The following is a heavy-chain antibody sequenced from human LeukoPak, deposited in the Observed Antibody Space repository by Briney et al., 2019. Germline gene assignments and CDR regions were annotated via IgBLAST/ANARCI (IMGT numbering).Heavy chain of an antibody. CDR3: ARDVEVGDIVVVPADNWFDP. J-gene: IGHJ5*02. V-gene: IGHV3-7*03. CDR1: GFTLSTYW. CDR2: IKKDGSEI. Sequence: GGSLRLSCTASGFTLSTYWMTWVRQAPGKGLEWVAKIKKDGSEISYVDSVKGRFTISRDNAKNAMYLQMNSLRSDDTAVYYCARDVEVGDIVVVPADNWFDPWGQGTLVTVSS. D-gene: IGHD2-2*01.